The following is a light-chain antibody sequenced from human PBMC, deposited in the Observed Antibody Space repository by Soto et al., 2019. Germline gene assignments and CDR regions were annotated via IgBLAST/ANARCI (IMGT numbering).Light chain of an antibody. J-gene: IGLJ3*02. CDR3: SSYISSSTRV. CDR2: EVS. Sequence: QSALTQPASVSGSPGQSITISCTGTRSDVGGYNYVSWYQQHPGKAPKLMIYEVSNRPSGVSNRFPGSKSVNTASLTISGLQAEDEADYYCSSYISSSTRVFGGGTKLTVL. CDR1: RSDVGGYNY. V-gene: IGLV2-14*01.